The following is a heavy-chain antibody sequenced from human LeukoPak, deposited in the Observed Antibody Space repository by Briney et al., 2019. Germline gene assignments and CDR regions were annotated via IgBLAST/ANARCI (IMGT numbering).Heavy chain of an antibody. Sequence: ASVKVSCKASGYTFTSYAMHWVRQAPGQRLEWMGWISAYNGNTNYAQKLQGRVTMTTDTSTSTAYMELRSLRSDDTAVYYCATSPRGYRYFDYWGQGTLVTVSS. CDR1: GYTFTSYA. V-gene: IGHV1-18*01. CDR3: ATSPRGYRYFDY. J-gene: IGHJ4*02. CDR2: ISAYNGNT. D-gene: IGHD3-10*01.